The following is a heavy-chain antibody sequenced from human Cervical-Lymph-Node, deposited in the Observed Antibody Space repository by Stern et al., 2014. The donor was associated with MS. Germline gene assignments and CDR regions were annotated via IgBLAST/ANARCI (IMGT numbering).Heavy chain of an antibody. Sequence: QVQLQESGPGLVKPSQTVSLTCTVSGGSITSGSYYWNWIRPPAGGGLEWIGRIYTSGATAYNPSLESRVAISPPTPNNNSSRRLASVTAADTAVYYCARGTNMGNFYYYYYAMDVWGPGTTVTVSS. J-gene: IGHJ6*02. V-gene: IGHV4-61*02. D-gene: IGHD2-8*01. CDR2: IYTSGAT. CDR3: ARGTNMGNFYYYYYAMDV. CDR1: GGSITSGSYY.